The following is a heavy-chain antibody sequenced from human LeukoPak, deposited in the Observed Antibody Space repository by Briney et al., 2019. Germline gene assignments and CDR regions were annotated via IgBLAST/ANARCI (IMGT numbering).Heavy chain of an antibody. D-gene: IGHD6-13*01. J-gene: IGHJ4*02. CDR1: GGSISSGSYY. CDR2: IYTSGST. V-gene: IGHV4-61*02. CDR3: ARGPSRIAAADADY. Sequence: SETLSLTCTASGGSISSGSYYWSWIRQPAGKGLEWIGRIYTSGSTNYNPSLKSRVTISVDTSKNQFSLKLSSVTAADTAVYYCARGPSRIAAADADYWGQGTLVTVSS.